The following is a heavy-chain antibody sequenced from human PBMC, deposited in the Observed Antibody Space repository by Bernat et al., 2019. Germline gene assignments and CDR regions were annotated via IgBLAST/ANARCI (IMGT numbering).Heavy chain of an antibody. Sequence: EVQLVESGGGLVQPGGSLRLSCAASGFTFSSYSMNWVRQAPGKGLEWVSYISSSSSTIYYADSVKGRFTISRDNAKNSLYLQMNSLRDEDTAVYYCAREAQGYYYGSGSYHFDYWGQGTLVTVSS. CDR2: ISSSSSTI. J-gene: IGHJ4*02. D-gene: IGHD3-10*01. V-gene: IGHV3-48*02. CDR3: AREAQGYYYGSGSYHFDY. CDR1: GFTFSSYS.